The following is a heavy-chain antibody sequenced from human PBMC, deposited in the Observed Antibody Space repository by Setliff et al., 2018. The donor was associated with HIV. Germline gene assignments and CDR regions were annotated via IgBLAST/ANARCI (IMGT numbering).Heavy chain of an antibody. D-gene: IGHD3-10*01. CDR1: GGSFISYY. CDR2: IYHSGST. V-gene: IGHV4-34*01. Sequence: SETLSLTCAVYGGSFISYYWTWIRQPPGKGLEWIGEIYHSGSTNYNPSLKSRVTISIDTSKNQFSLKLNSVTAADTAVYYCAREGYYGSRGWFAPWGQGTLVTVSS. J-gene: IGHJ5*02. CDR3: AREGYYGSRGWFAP.